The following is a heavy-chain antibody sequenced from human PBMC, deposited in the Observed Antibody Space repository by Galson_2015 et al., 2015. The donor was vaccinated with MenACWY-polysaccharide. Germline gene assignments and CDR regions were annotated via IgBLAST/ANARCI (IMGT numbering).Heavy chain of an antibody. J-gene: IGHJ6*02. CDR1: GFTFSSYS. V-gene: IGHV3-23*01. D-gene: IGHD5-12*01. CDR2: ISGSGGST. Sequence: SLRLSCAASGFTFSSYSMNWVRQAPGKWLEWVSGISGSGGSTYYADSVKGRITISRDNSKNTLYLQMNSLRAEDTAVYYCAKPLVDIVASGYAMDVWGQGTTVTVSS. CDR3: AKPLVDIVASGYAMDV.